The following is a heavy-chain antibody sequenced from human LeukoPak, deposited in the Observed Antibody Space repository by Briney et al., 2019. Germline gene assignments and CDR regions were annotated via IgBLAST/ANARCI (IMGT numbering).Heavy chain of an antibody. CDR1: GFTFSSYS. CDR3: AREGPEGPWIQLWSDAFDI. D-gene: IGHD5-18*01. CDR2: ISSSSSHI. Sequence: KAGGSLRLSCAASGFTFSSYSMNWVRQAPGKGLEWVSSISSSSSHIYYADSVKGRFTISRDNAKNSLYLQMNSLRAEDTAVYYCAREGPEGPWIQLWSDAFDIWGQGTMVTVSS. J-gene: IGHJ3*02. V-gene: IGHV3-21*01.